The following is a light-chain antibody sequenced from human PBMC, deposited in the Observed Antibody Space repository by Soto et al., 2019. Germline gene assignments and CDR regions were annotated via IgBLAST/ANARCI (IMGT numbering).Light chain of an antibody. J-gene: IGKJ5*01. V-gene: IGKV1-33*01. CDR1: QDISNY. Sequence: DIQMTQSPSSLSASVGDRVTITWQASQDISNYLSWYQQKPGKAPKLLIYDASNLETGVPSRFSGSGSGTHFTFTISSLQPEDIAAYYCQQYDNLPITFGHGTRLEI. CDR2: DAS. CDR3: QQYDNLPIT.